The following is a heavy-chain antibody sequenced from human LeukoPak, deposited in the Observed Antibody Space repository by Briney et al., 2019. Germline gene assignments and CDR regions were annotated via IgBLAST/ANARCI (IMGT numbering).Heavy chain of an antibody. CDR3: AKDVEMATIGADY. Sequence: GGSLRLSCAASGFTFSSYWMNWVRQAPGKGLEWVAVISYDGSNKYYADSVKGRFTISRDNSKNTLYLQMNSLRAEDTAVYYCAKDVEMATIGADYWGQGTLVTVSS. D-gene: IGHD5-24*01. CDR1: GFTFSSYW. J-gene: IGHJ4*02. V-gene: IGHV3-30*18. CDR2: ISYDGSNK.